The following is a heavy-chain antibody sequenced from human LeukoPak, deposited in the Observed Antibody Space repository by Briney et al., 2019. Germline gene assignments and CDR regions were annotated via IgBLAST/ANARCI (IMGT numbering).Heavy chain of an antibody. CDR2: VYPNGNT. CDR1: GNSISSYYYY. D-gene: IGHD3-10*01. J-gene: IGHJ4*02. CDR3: ARAETDHYYFDY. Sequence: SQTLSLTCTVSGNSISSYYYYWSWVRQPAGKGLEWIGRVYPNGNTNYNPYNPSLTDRVTISIDASRNQFSLILTSVTAADTAVYYCARAETDHYYFDYLGPGILVTVSS. V-gene: IGHV4-61*02.